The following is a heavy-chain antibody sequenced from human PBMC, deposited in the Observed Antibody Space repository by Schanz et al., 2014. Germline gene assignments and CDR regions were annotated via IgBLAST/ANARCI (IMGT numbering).Heavy chain of an antibody. CDR3: ARLGVGDKAYYYYGTDV. CDR1: GVSIGGYY. D-gene: IGHD1-26*01. J-gene: IGHJ6*02. Sequence: QVQLQESGPGLVKPSETLSLTCTVSGVSIGGYYWSWIRQPPGKGLEWIGYIFFSGSTTYNPSFNGGVTKSVDMSKTQFALNLSSVTAADTAVYYCARLGVGDKAYYYYGTDVWGQGTTVLVSS. CDR2: IFFSGST. V-gene: IGHV4-59*08.